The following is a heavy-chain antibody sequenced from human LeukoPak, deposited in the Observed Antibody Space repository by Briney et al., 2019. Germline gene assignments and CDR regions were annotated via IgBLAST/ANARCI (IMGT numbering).Heavy chain of an antibody. D-gene: IGHD6-13*01. Sequence: SSETLSLTCAVYDGSFSGYYWSWIRQPPGKGLEWIGEINHSGSTNYNPSLKSRVIISVDTSKNQFSLKLSSVTAADTAVYYCARVYYSNSYDYWYFDLWGRGTLVTVTS. J-gene: IGHJ2*01. V-gene: IGHV4-34*01. CDR1: DGSFSGYY. CDR3: ARVYYSNSYDYWYFDL. CDR2: INHSGST.